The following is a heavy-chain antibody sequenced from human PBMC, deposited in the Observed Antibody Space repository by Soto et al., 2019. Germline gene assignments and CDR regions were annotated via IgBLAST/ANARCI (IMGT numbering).Heavy chain of an antibody. Sequence: EVQLVESGGGFVQPGGSLRLSCAASGFTLSVRSMHWVRQAPGKGLVWVSGIDNAGTDSTYADSVKGRFTSSRDNAKNMLYLQMNSLRVEDTAVYYCARGWFGPDVWGKGTTVTVSS. CDR3: ARGWFGPDV. V-gene: IGHV3-74*01. CDR1: GFTLSVRS. D-gene: IGHD3-10*01. J-gene: IGHJ6*04. CDR2: IDNAGTDS.